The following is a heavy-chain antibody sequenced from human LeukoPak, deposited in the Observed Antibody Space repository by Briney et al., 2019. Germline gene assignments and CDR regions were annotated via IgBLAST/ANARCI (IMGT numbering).Heavy chain of an antibody. CDR2: IIPIFGTA. CDR1: GGTFSSYA. CDR3: ARDEGGYSYGLSFDY. D-gene: IGHD5-18*01. J-gene: IGHJ4*02. V-gene: IGHV1-69*13. Sequence: ASVKVSCKASGGTFSSYAISWVRQASGQGLEWMGGIIPIFGTANYAQKFQGRVTITADESTSTAYMELSSLRSEDTAVYYCARDEGGYSYGLSFDYWGQGTLVTVSS.